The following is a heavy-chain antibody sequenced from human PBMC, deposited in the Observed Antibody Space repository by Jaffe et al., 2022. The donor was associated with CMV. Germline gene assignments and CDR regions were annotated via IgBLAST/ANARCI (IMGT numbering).Heavy chain of an antibody. Sequence: QVQLQESGPGLVKPSETLSLTCTVSGGSISSYYWSWIRQPPGKGLEWIGYIYYSGSTNYNPSLKSRVTISVDTSKNQFSLKLSSVTAADTAVYYCARHRRDGYNLDYFDYWGQGTLVTVSS. CDR1: GGSISSYY. V-gene: IGHV4-59*08. CDR2: IYYSGST. D-gene: IGHD5-12*01. CDR3: ARHRRDGYNLDYFDY. J-gene: IGHJ4*02.